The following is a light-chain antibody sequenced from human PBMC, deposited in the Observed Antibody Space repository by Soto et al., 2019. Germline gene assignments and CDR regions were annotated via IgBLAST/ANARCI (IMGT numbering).Light chain of an antibody. V-gene: IGKV3D-15*01. CDR3: QQYNNFWT. J-gene: IGKJ1*01. CDR1: QGVSSY. Sequence: EIVLTQSPATLSLSPGERATLSCRASQGVSSYLAWYQQKPGQAPRLLIYDASNRATGIPARFSGSGSGTEFTLTISSLQSEDFAVYYCQQYNNFWTFGQGTKVEIK. CDR2: DAS.